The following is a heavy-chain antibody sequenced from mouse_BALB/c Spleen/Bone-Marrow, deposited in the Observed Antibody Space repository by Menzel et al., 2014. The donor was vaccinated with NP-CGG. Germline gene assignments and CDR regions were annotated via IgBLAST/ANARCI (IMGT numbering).Heavy chain of an antibody. CDR3: ARDHYGNYEGFDY. J-gene: IGHJ3*01. CDR1: GYTFTDYY. Sequence: VQLQESGAELARPGTSVKLSCKASGYTFTDYYINWVKQRTGQGLEWIGEIYPGSGNTYYNGKFKGKATLTADKSSSTVNIHLSSLTSEDSAVYFCARDHYGNYEGFDYWGQGTLVTVSA. D-gene: IGHD2-1*01. V-gene: IGHV1-77*01. CDR2: IYPGSGNT.